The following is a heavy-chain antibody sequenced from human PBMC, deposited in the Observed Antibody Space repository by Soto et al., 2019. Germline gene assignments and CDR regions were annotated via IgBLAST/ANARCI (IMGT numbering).Heavy chain of an antibody. D-gene: IGHD7-27*01. CDR1: GFTFSSYS. J-gene: IGHJ3*02. CDR2: ISCSSSTL. CDR3: ARAPRNWGSAPYDFDI. V-gene: IGHV3-48*04. Sequence: GESLKISCAASGFTFSSYSMNWVRQAPGMGLEWVSYISCSSSTLYYADSVKCRFTISRDNAKNSLYLQMNSLRAEATAVYSCARAPRNWGSAPYDFDIWGQGTMVTVSS.